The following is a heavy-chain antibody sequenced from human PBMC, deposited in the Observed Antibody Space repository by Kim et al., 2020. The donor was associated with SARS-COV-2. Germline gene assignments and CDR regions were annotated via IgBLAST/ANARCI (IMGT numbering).Heavy chain of an antibody. D-gene: IGHD4-17*01. CDR1: GFTFSNAW. Sequence: GGSLRLSCAASGFTFSNAWMSWVRQAPGKGLEWVGRIKRKTDGGTTDYAAPVKGRFTISRDDSKNTLYLQMNSLKSEDTAVYYCTTDQGRCWGQGTLVTVSS. CDR3: TTDQGRC. V-gene: IGHV3-15*01. CDR2: IKRKTDGGTT. J-gene: IGHJ4*02.